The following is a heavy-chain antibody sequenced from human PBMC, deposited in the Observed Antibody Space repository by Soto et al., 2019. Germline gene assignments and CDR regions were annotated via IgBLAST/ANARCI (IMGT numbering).Heavy chain of an antibody. CDR3: ATESELYRYFDY. Sequence: GGSLRLSCVGSGFSFSAYSMHWVRQTPGEALEWVAVVSSNEVRKYYADSVRGRFTISRDSSMNTLFLQMRSLRPEDTAVYYCATESELYRYFDYWGQGTLGTVSS. J-gene: IGHJ4*02. CDR1: GFSFSAYS. D-gene: IGHD1-7*01. CDR2: VSSNEVRK. V-gene: IGHV3-30*14.